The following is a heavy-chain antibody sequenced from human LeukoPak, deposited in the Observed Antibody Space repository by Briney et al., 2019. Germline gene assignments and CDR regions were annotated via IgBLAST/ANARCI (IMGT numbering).Heavy chain of an antibody. CDR2: IYYSGST. CDR1: GGSISSSSYY. D-gene: IGHD5-18*01. V-gene: IGHV4-39*07. Sequence: PSETLSLTCTVSGGSISSSSYYWGWIRQPPGKGLEWIGSIYYSGSTYYNPSLKSRVTISVDTSKNQFSLKLSSVTAADTAVYYCARESQLWAAIDYWGQGTLVTVSS. J-gene: IGHJ4*02. CDR3: ARESQLWAAIDY.